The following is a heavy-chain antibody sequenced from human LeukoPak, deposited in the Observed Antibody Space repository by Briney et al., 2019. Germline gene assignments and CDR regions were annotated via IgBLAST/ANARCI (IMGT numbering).Heavy chain of an antibody. CDR1: GFTFSSYS. CDR3: ARAVTVVTRGGLVFDY. J-gene: IGHJ4*02. CDR2: ISSSSNTI. D-gene: IGHD2-21*02. Sequence: GGSLRLSCAASGFTFSSYSMNWVRQAPGKGLEWVSYISSSSNTIYYADSVKGRFTISRDNAKNSLFLQMSSLRDEDTSVYYCARAVTVVTRGGLVFDYWGQGTLVTVSS. V-gene: IGHV3-48*02.